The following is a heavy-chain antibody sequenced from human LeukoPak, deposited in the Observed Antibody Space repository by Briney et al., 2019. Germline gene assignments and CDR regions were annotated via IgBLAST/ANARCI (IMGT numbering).Heavy chain of an antibody. V-gene: IGHV6-1*01. CDR2: TYYRSRWYN. D-gene: IGHD6-19*01. CDR1: GDSVSSNSAA. J-gene: IGHJ4*02. Sequence: SQTLSLTCAISGDSVSSNSAAWNWIRQSPSRGLEWLGRTYYRSRWYNEYALSVKSRITINPDTSKNQFSLQLNFVTPEDTAVYYCARVTEKQYLPFDSWGQGTLVTVSS. CDR3: ARVTEKQYLPFDS.